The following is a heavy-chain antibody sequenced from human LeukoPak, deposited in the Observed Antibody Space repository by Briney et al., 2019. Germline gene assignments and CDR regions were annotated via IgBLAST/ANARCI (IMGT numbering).Heavy chain of an antibody. CDR1: GFTFSSYD. J-gene: IGHJ4*02. Sequence: GGSLRLSCAASGFTFSSYDMSWVRQAPGKGLEWVSASGGDGGSTYADSVKGRFTISRDSSKNSLYLQMNSLRAEDTAVYYCARDYTMWGQGTLATVSS. CDR2: SGGDGGST. D-gene: IGHD3-10*01. CDR3: ARDYTM. V-gene: IGHV3-23*01.